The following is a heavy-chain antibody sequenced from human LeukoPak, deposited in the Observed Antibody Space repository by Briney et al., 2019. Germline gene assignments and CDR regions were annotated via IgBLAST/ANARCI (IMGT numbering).Heavy chain of an antibody. J-gene: IGHJ3*01. Sequence: SETLSLTCTVSGGSISSYYWSWIRQPAGKGLEWIGRIYTSGSAKYNPSLKSRVTISVDTSKNHCSLRLSSVPAAETAVYYCTREPSIYCSSTSCYLAPPTDAFDLWGQGTMVTVSS. CDR3: TREPSIYCSSTSCYLAPPTDAFDL. D-gene: IGHD2-2*01. CDR1: GGSISSYY. CDR2: IYTSGSA. V-gene: IGHV4-4*07.